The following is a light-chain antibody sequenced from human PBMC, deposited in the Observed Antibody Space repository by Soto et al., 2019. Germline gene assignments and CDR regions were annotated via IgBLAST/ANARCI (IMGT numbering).Light chain of an antibody. Sequence: QSALTQPASASGSPGQSITISCTGTSSDIGAYNYVSWYQQHPGKAPKLMIYDVNIRPSGVSNRFSGSKSGNTASLTISGLQAEDEADYYCTSWTTSTTMIFGGGTKLTVL. CDR3: TSWTTSTTMI. V-gene: IGLV2-14*03. CDR1: SSDIGAYNY. CDR2: DVN. J-gene: IGLJ2*01.